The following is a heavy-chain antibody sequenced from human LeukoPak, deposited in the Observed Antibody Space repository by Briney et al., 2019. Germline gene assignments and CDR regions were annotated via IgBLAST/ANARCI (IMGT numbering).Heavy chain of an antibody. J-gene: IGHJ4*02. D-gene: IGHD6-6*01. CDR2: IYSGGST. Sequence: GGSLRLSCAASGFTVSSNYMSWVRQAPGKGLEWVSVIYSGGSTYYADSVKGRSTISRDNSKNTLYLQMNSLRAEDTAVYYCARVFVYSSSYFDYWGQGTLVTVSS. CDR1: GFTVSSNY. V-gene: IGHV3-66*01. CDR3: ARVFVYSSSYFDY.